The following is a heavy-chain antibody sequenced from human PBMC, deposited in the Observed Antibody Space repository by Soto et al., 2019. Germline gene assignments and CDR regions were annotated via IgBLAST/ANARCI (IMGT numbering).Heavy chain of an antibody. CDR1: GYTFTSYY. V-gene: IGHV1-46*01. J-gene: IGHJ6*02. CDR2: INPSGGST. CDR3: ARAGVATVTHPLGRGPNYYYYGMDV. Sequence: ASVKVSCKASGYTFTSYYMHWVRQAPGQGLEWMGIINPSGGSTSYAQKFQGRVTMTTDTSTSTAYMELRSLRSDDTAVYYCARAGVATVTHPLGRGPNYYYYGMDVWGQGTTVT. D-gene: IGHD4-4*01.